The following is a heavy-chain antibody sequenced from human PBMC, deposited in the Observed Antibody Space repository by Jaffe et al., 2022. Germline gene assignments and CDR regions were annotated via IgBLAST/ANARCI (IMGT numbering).Heavy chain of an antibody. CDR2: IYYSGST. J-gene: IGHJ1*01. D-gene: IGHD1-26*01. CDR3: ARVDGGSYQREYFQL. Sequence: QVQLQESGPGLVEPSETLSLTCTVSGGSINSYYWSWIRQPPGKGLEWLGYIYYSGSTNYNPSLKSRVTISVDTSKNQFSLRLSSVTTADTAVYYCARVDGGSYQREYFQLWGQGTLVTVSS. CDR1: GGSINSYY. V-gene: IGHV4-59*01.